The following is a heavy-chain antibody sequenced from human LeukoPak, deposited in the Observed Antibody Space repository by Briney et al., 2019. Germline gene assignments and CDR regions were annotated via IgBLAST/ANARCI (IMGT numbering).Heavy chain of an antibody. CDR3: AKGMGYYYDSSGYYY. Sequence: GGSLRLSCAASGFTFSSYSMNWVRQAPGKGLEWVSLIYSGGSTYYAESVKGRFTISSDNSKNTLYLQMNRLRAEDTAVYYCAKGMGYYYDSSGYYYWGQGTLVTVSS. D-gene: IGHD3-22*01. CDR2: IYSGGST. CDR1: GFTFSSYS. J-gene: IGHJ4*02. V-gene: IGHV3-NL1*01.